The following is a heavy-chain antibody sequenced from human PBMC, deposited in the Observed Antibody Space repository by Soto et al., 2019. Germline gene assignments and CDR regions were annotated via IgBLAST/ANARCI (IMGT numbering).Heavy chain of an antibody. V-gene: IGHV3-23*01. D-gene: IGHD2-15*01. CDR2: ISGSGGST. J-gene: IGHJ4*02. Sequence: PGGSLRLSCAASGFTFSSYAMSWFRQDPGKGLEWVSAISGSGGSTYYADSVKGRFTISRDNSKNTLYLQMNSLRAEDTAVYYCAKDLTAAMGAAFDYWGQGTLVTVSS. CDR3: AKDLTAAMGAAFDY. CDR1: GFTFSSYA.